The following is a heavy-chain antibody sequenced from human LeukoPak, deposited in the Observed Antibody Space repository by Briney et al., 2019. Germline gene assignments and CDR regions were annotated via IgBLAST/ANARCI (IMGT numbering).Heavy chain of an antibody. CDR3: AKGYYGMDV. V-gene: IGHV6-1*01. CDR1: GDSVSSNSAA. CDR2: TYFRSKWYN. J-gene: IGHJ6*02. Sequence: SQNLSLNCAISGDSVSSNSAAWSWIRQSPSRGLEWLGRTYFRSKWYNDYAVSVQSRITIKADTSKNQFSLQLNSVTPEDTAVYYCAKGYYGMDVWGQGTTVTVSS.